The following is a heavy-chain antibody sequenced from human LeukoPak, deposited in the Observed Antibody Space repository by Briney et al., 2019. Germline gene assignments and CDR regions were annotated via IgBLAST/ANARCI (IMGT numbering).Heavy chain of an antibody. D-gene: IGHD3-22*01. J-gene: IGHJ4*02. CDR2: ISGSGGST. CDR3: AKEAVVVVITTGLDYFDY. V-gene: IGHV3-23*01. Sequence: GGSLRLSCAASGFTFSSYAMSWLRQAPGKGLEGVSAISGSGGSTYYADSVKGRFTIARDNSKNTLYLQMNSLRAEDTAVYYCAKEAVVVVITTGLDYFDYWGQGTLVTVSS. CDR1: GFTFSSYA.